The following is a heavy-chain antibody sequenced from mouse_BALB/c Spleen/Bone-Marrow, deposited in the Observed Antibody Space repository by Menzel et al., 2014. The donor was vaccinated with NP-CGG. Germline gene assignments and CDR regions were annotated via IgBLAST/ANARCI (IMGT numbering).Heavy chain of an antibody. Sequence: VQPQQSGAELVKPVASVKLSCTASGFNIKDTYMHWVKQRPEQGLEWIGRIDPANGNTKYDPKFQGKASITADTSSNTAYLQLSSLTSEDTAVYYCASYVYGYYFGCWGQSTTLTVST. D-gene: IGHD2-2*01. CDR3: ASYVYGYYFGC. CDR1: GFNIKDTY. V-gene: IGHV14-3*02. CDR2: IDPANGNT. J-gene: IGHJ2*01.